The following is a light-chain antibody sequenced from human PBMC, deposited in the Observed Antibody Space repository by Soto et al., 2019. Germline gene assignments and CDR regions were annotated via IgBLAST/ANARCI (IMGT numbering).Light chain of an antibody. J-gene: IGKJ1*01. CDR1: QSVHSRY. CDR2: AAS. V-gene: IGKV3-20*01. CDR3: QQFDGSQWT. Sequence: LVLTQSPGTLSLSPGERATLSCWASQSVHSRYLSWYQQKVGQAPRLLIYAASNRATGIPDRFSGSGSGTDFTLTISRLQPEDFAVYYCQQFDGSQWTFGQGTKVEIK.